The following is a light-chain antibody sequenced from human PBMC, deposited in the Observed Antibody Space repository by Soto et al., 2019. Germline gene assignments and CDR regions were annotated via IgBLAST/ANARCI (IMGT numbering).Light chain of an antibody. J-gene: IGLJ3*02. Sequence: QSVLTQPPSASGAPGQRVTISCSGSDSNVGSTAVNWYQQVPGTAPKLLIFINNQRPSGVPDRFSGSKSGTSASLAISGLQAEDEAAYYCSAWDDSLHVWLFGGGTKLTVL. V-gene: IGLV1-44*01. CDR1: DSNVGSTA. CDR2: INN. CDR3: SAWDDSLHVWL.